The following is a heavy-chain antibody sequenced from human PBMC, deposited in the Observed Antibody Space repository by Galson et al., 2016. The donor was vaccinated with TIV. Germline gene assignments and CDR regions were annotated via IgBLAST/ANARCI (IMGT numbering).Heavy chain of an antibody. V-gene: IGHV3-15*01. J-gene: IGHJ4*02. CDR3: ASFNTKDAFDS. Sequence: SLRLSCAASGFNFDVRWMSWLRQVPGKELEWVGRIRSGSEAGTTDYAATVKGRFTISRDDSKDTLYLQMNNLKIVDTAVYYCASFNTKDAFDSWGQGTLVIVSS. CDR1: GFNFDVRW. CDR2: IRSGSEAGTT. D-gene: IGHD2/OR15-2a*01.